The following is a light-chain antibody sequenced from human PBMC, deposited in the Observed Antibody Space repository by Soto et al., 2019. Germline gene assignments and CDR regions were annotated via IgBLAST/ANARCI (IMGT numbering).Light chain of an antibody. V-gene: IGKV1-9*01. J-gene: IGKJ5*01. Sequence: DIRFTHSPCFLSSSVGDVFSITCRASQGIVNYLAWYQQKPGKAPKLLIYAASTLQTGVPSRFSGRGSGTEFTLTITSLQPEDFATYYCQQLHSFPITFGQGTRLEI. CDR3: QQLHSFPIT. CDR2: AAS. CDR1: QGIVNY.